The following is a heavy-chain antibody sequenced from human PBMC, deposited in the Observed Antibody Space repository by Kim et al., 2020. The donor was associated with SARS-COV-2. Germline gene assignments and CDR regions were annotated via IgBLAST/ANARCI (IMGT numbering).Heavy chain of an antibody. CDR2: INGGNGNT. V-gene: IGHV1-3*01. CDR3: ARRNTAYGMDI. D-gene: IGHD2-21*02. CDR1: GYTFTGYI. Sequence: ASVKVSCKASGYTFTGYIMHWVRPAPGQSLEWMGRINGGNGNTIYSQKFQSRVTITRDTSASTAYMELSSLRSEDTAVYYCARRNTAYGMDIWGQGTTVTVSS. J-gene: IGHJ6*02.